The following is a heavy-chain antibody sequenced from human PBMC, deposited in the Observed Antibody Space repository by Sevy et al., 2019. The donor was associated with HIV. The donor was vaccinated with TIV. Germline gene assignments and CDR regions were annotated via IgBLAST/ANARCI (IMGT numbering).Heavy chain of an antibody. Sequence: GGSLRLSCAASGFIVSSYYMGWVRQAPGKGLEWVSLINTRGTTFYADSVKGRFTISRDNSKNTLYLQMNGLRAEDTAMYYCAREATRLTVWGLGTLVTVSS. CDR1: GFIVSSYY. D-gene: IGHD4-4*01. CDR2: INTRGTT. V-gene: IGHV3-53*01. CDR3: AREATRLTV. J-gene: IGHJ4*02.